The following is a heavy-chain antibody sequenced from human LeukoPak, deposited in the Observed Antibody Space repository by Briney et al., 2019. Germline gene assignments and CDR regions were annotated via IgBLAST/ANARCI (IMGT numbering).Heavy chain of an antibody. Sequence: GGSLRLSCAASGFTFSSYAMHWVRQAPGKGLEGVAVVSYDGSNKYYADSVKGRFTISRDNSKNTLYLQMNSLRAEDTAVYYCAKSYDTSAYYSRTTDYWGQGTLVTVSS. D-gene: IGHD3-22*01. J-gene: IGHJ4*02. CDR1: GFTFSSYA. CDR2: VSYDGSNK. CDR3: AKSYDTSAYYSRTTDY. V-gene: IGHV3-30-3*01.